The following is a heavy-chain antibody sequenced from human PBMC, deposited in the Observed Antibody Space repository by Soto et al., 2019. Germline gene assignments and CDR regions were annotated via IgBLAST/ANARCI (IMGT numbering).Heavy chain of an antibody. J-gene: IGHJ6*02. CDR1: GGTFSTSA. V-gene: IGHV1-69*12. CDR2: IMPVFPTP. D-gene: IGHD1-1*01. Sequence: QVQLVQSGAEVKKPGSSVKVSCKASGGTFSTSAISWVRQAPGQGLEWVGGIMPVFPTPDYAQNFQGRVTITADESTTTAYLELTSLRADDTAVYYCARDKDRLQLDGNYYYILDVWGQGTAITVSS. CDR3: ARDKDRLQLDGNYYYILDV.